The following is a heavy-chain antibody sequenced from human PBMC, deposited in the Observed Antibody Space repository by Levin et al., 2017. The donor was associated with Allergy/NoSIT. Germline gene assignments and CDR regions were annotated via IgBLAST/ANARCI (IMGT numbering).Heavy chain of an antibody. Sequence: GESLKISCAASGFTFSSYGMHWVRQAPGKGLEWVAVIWFDGSNKYYADSVKGRFTISRDNSKNTLYLQMNSLRAEDTAVYYCARDSVTVAGYNWFDSWGQGTLVTVSS. V-gene: IGHV3-33*01. D-gene: IGHD6-19*01. J-gene: IGHJ5*01. CDR3: ARDSVTVAGYNWFDS. CDR1: GFTFSSYG. CDR2: IWFDGSNK.